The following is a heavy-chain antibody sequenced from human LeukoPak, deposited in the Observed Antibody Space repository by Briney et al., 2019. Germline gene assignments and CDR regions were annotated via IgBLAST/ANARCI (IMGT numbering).Heavy chain of an antibody. CDR2: IIPIFGTA. CDR3: ARSFYSSGYPMEYYYYYMDV. D-gene: IGHD3-22*01. CDR1: GGTFSSYA. Sequence: GSSVKVSCKASGGTFSSYAISWVRQAPGQGLEWMGGIIPIFGTANYAQKFQGRVTITADESTSTAYMELSSLRSEDTAVYYCARSFYSSGYPMEYYYYYMDVWGKGTTVTISS. J-gene: IGHJ6*03. V-gene: IGHV1-69*01.